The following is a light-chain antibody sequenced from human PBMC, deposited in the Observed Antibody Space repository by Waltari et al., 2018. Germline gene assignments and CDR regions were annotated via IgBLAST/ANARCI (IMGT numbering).Light chain of an antibody. CDR1: ASDAGPYKL. CDR3: CSYVGGAKVT. CDR2: DGD. Sequence: QSALTQPASVSGSPGQSITFSCTGTASDAGPYKLVAWYQHHPGTAPTPIIYDGDKRPSGVSSRFSASKSGDTASLTISGLQSEDEADYYCCSYVGGAKVTFGGGTKVTVL. J-gene: IGLJ2*01. V-gene: IGLV2-23*01.